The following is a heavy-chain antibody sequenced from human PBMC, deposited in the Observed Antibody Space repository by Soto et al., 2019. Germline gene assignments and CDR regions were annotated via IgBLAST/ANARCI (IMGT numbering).Heavy chain of an antibody. Sequence: RGESLKISCKGSGYSFTSYWISWVRQMPGKGLEWMGRIDPSDSYTNYSPSFQGHVTISADKSISTAYLQWSSLKASDTAMYYCARHAGSSSEQRDLFDPCGQGTPVTVSS. CDR3: ARHAGSSSEQRDLFDP. J-gene: IGHJ5*02. CDR2: IDPSDSYT. V-gene: IGHV5-10-1*01. D-gene: IGHD6-6*01. CDR1: GYSFTSYW.